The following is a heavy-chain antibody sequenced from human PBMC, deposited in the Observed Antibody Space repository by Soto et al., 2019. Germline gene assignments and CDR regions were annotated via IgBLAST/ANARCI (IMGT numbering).Heavy chain of an antibody. CDR2: ISAYNGNT. CDR1: GYTFTSYG. CDR3: ARVGWYSSSWPFDY. D-gene: IGHD6-13*01. V-gene: IGHV1-18*01. Sequence: ASVKVSCKASGYTFTSYGISWVRQAPGQGLEWMGWISAYNGNTNHAQKLQGRVTMTTDTSTSTAYMELRSLRSDDTAVYYCARVGWYSSSWPFDYWGQGTLVTVSS. J-gene: IGHJ4*02.